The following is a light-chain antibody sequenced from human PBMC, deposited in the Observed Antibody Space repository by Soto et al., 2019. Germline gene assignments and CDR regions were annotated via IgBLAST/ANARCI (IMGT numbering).Light chain of an antibody. J-gene: IGLJ3*02. Sequence: QSVLTQPASVSGSPGQSITISCTGASSDVGGYNYVSWYQQHPGKAPKLVIYEVSNRPSGVSNRFSGSKSGNTASLTISGLQAEDEADYYGSSYTSSNTLVFGGGTKVTVL. CDR3: SSYTSSNTLV. CDR1: SSDVGGYNY. CDR2: EVS. V-gene: IGLV2-14*01.